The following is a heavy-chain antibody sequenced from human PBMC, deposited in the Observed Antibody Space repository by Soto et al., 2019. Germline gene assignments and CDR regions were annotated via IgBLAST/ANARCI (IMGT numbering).Heavy chain of an antibody. CDR1: GYNFTSYG. CDR2: ISPHNDRT. Sequence: QVQLVQSGADVKKPGASVKVSCKASGYNFTSYGISWVRQAPGPGLEWMGWISPHNDRTKYARRFQDRVTTTTETATSTVYMELGNLRSDDTAVYYCARDLYYSSGRYFDHDAFDIWGQGTVVTVSS. CDR3: ARDLYYSSGRYFDHDAFDI. D-gene: IGHD6-19*01. J-gene: IGHJ3*02. V-gene: IGHV1-18*01.